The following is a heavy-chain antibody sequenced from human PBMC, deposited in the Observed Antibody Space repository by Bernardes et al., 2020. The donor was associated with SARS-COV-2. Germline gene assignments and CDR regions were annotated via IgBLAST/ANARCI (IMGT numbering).Heavy chain of an antibody. V-gene: IGHV3-23*01. Sequence: GGSLRLSCAASGFTFSSYAMTWVRQAPGKGLEWVSTISGSGGSTYYADSVKGRFTISRDNSKNTLYLQMNSLGAEDTAVFYCAGYGSGSYKWFDPWGQGTLVTVSS. J-gene: IGHJ5*02. CDR2: ISGSGGST. D-gene: IGHD3-10*01. CDR3: AGYGSGSYKWFDP. CDR1: GFTFSSYA.